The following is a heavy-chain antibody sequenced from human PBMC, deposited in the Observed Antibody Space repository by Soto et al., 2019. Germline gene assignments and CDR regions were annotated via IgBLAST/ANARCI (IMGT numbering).Heavy chain of an antibody. J-gene: IGHJ4*02. CDR3: ARATYYDILTGYYYFDY. CDR2: ISAYNGNT. CDR1: GYTFTSYG. Sequence: QVQLVQSGAEVKKPGASVKVSCKASGYTFTSYGISWVRQAPGQGLEWMGWISAYNGNTNYAQKLQCRVTMTTDTSTSTAYMELRSLRSDDTAVYYCARATYYDILTGYYYFDYWGQGTLVTVSS. D-gene: IGHD3-9*01. V-gene: IGHV1-18*01.